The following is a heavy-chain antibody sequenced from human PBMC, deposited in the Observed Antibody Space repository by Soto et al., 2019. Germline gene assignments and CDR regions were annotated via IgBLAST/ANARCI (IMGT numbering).Heavy chain of an antibody. J-gene: IGHJ4*02. CDR2: MSGSSSTT. CDR3: AKNQERELPRVIDF. D-gene: IGHD1-7*01. CDR1: GLTFSNYA. V-gene: IGHV3-23*01. Sequence: GGSLRLSCTTSGLTFSNYAMSWVRQAPGGGLEWVSSMSGSSSTTYYADSVRGRFTISRDRSKNTLYLQMSSLRAEDTALYYCAKNQERELPRVIDFWGQGTLVTVSS.